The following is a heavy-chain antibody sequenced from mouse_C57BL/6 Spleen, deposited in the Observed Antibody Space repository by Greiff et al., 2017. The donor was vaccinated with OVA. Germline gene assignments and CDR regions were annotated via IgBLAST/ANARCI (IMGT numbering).Heavy chain of an antibody. J-gene: IGHJ1*03. CDR2: IYPRDGST. CDR1: GYTFTSYD. Sequence: VKLVESGPELVKPGASVKLSCKASGYTFTSYDINWVKQRPGQGLEWIGWIYPRDGSTKYNETFKGKATLTVDTSSSTAYMELHSLTSEDSAVYFCARKKGVYYDYDVSWYFDVWGTGTTVTVSS. CDR3: ARKKGVYYDYDVSWYFDV. D-gene: IGHD2-4*01. V-gene: IGHV1-85*01.